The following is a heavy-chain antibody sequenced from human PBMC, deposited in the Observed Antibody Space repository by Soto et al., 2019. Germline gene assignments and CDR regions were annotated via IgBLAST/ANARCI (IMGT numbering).Heavy chain of an antibody. V-gene: IGHV1-24*01. J-gene: IGHJ4*02. CDR3: AATYTVATITIDY. Sequence: GASVKVSCKVSGFTITEFSIHWVRQAPGKGLEWMGGFDPEDGETIYGQKFQGRVTMTEDTSTDTAYMDLSSLRYEETAVYYWAATYTVATITIDYWGQGTVVTVSS. CDR2: FDPEDGET. CDR1: GFTITEFS. D-gene: IGHD5-12*01.